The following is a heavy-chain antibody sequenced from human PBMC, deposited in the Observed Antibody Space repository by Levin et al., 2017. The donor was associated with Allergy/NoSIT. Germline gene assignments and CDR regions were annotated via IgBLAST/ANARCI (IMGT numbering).Heavy chain of an antibody. CDR1: GYTFTTYA. CDR2: VNAGSGNT. D-gene: IGHD3-10*01. Sequence: ASVKVSCKASGYTFTTYAIHWVRQAPGQRLEWMGWVNAGSGNTEYSQNFQGRVTMTRDTSATTAYMELSSLRFEDTAVYYCARPARGDSFDTWGQGTMVTVS. CDR3: ARPARGDSFDT. V-gene: IGHV1-3*01. J-gene: IGHJ3*02.